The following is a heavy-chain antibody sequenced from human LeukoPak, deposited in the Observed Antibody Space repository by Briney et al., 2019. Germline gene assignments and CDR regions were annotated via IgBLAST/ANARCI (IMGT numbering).Heavy chain of an antibody. CDR2: IYYGGST. CDR3: ARGGQIAAAGTLVWYFDL. D-gene: IGHD6-13*01. J-gene: IGHJ2*01. V-gene: IGHV4-59*12. CDR1: GGSISSYY. Sequence: SETLSLTCTVSGGSISSYYWSWIRQPPGKGLEWIGYIYYGGSTNYNPSLKSRVTISVDTSKNQFSLKLSSVTAEDTAVYYCARGGQIAAAGTLVWYFDLWGRGTLVTVSS.